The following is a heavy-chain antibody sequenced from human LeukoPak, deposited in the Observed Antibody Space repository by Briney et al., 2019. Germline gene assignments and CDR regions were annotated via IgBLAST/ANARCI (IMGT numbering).Heavy chain of an antibody. CDR1: GGSFSGYY. CDR2: INHSGST. J-gene: IGHJ4*02. CDR3: ARGVRSKYDY. V-gene: IGHV4-34*01. Sequence: SETLPLTCAVYGGSFSGYYWSWIRQPPGKGLEWIGEINHSGSTNYNPSLKSRVTISVDTSKNQFSLKLSSVTAADTAVYYCARGVRSKYDYWGQGTLVTVSS.